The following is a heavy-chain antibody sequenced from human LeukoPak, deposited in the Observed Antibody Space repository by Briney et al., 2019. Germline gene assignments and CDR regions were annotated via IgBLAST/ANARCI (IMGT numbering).Heavy chain of an antibody. CDR1: GGSISSYY. CDR2: IYYSGST. CDR3: ATEVVGSGSYHGNFQH. Sequence: SETLSLTCTVSGGSISSYYWSWIRQPPGKGLEWIGYIYYSGSTNYNPSLKSRVTISVDTSKNQLSLKLSSVTAADTAVYYCATEVVGSGSYHGNFQHWGQGTLVTVSS. V-gene: IGHV4-59*01. D-gene: IGHD1-26*01. J-gene: IGHJ1*01.